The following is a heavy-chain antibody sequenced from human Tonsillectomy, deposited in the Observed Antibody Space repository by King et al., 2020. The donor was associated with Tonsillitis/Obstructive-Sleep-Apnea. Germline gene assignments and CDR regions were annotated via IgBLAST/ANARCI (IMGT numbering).Heavy chain of an antibody. J-gene: IGHJ4*02. D-gene: IGHD6-13*01. CDR1: AFTFSWYR. CDR3: ARGAAGGSSWPYYFDY. Sequence: VQLVESGGGLVQPGGSLRLSCAASAFTFSWYRMSWVRQTPGKGLEWVANIKQDGSEKYYVDSVKGRFTISRDNAKNSLYLQMNSLRAEDTAVYYCARGAAGGSSWPYYFDYWGQGTLVTVSS. V-gene: IGHV3-7*01. CDR2: IKQDGSEK.